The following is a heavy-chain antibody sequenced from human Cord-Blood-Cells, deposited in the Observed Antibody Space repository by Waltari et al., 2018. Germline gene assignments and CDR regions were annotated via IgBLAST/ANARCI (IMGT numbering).Heavy chain of an antibody. Sequence: QVQLVESGGGVVQPGRSLRLSWAASGFTFSSYGMHWVRQAPGKGLEWVAVISYDGSNKYYADSVKGRFTISRDNSKNTLYLQMNSLRAEDTAVYYCAKDGPRWGYFDYWGQGTLVTVSS. D-gene: IGHD3-16*01. CDR2: ISYDGSNK. CDR3: AKDGPRWGYFDY. J-gene: IGHJ4*02. CDR1: GFTFSSYG. V-gene: IGHV3-30*18.